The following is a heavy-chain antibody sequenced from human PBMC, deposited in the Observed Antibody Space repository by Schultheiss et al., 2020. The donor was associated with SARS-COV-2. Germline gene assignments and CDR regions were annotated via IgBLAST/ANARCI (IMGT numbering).Heavy chain of an antibody. CDR1: GGSISSYY. CDR2: IYYSGST. D-gene: IGHD7-27*01. J-gene: IGHJ5*02. CDR3: ARDRTLGWFDP. V-gene: IGHV4-59*12. Sequence: SETLSLTCTVSGGSISSYYWNWIRQPPGKGLEWIGYIYYSGSTYYNPSLKSRVTISVDTSKNQFSLKLSSVTAADTAVYYCARDRTLGWFDPWGQGTLVTVSS.